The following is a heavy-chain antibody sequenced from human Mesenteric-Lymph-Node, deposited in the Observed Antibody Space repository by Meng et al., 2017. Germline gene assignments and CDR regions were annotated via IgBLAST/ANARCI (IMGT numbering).Heavy chain of an antibody. CDR1: ADSMKTYW. V-gene: IGHV4-59*12. D-gene: IGHD3-10*01. CDR2: IFYSGGS. Sequence: GSLRLSCSVSADSMKTYWWSWIRQAPGKGLEFIGFIFYSGGSSYNPSLKSRISMSVDTSKNQFSLKVTSVAAADTAIYYCARNVRGHYYGYFDVWGQGTLVTVSS. CDR3: ARNVRGHYYGYFDV. J-gene: IGHJ4*02.